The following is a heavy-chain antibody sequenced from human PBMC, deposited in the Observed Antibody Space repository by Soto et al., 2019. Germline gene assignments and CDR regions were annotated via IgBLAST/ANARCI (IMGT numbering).Heavy chain of an antibody. V-gene: IGHV5-51*01. CDR2: IYPGDSDT. CDR1: GDSFSSYW. J-gene: IGHJ2*01. Sequence: PGESLKISCKGSGDSFSSYWIGWVRQMPGKGLEWMGIIYPGDSDTRYSPSFQGQVTISVDKSINTAYLQWSSLKASDTAIYYCARPSGLIAAATSRWYFDLWGRGTLVTVSS. CDR3: ARPSGLIAAATSRWYFDL. D-gene: IGHD6-25*01.